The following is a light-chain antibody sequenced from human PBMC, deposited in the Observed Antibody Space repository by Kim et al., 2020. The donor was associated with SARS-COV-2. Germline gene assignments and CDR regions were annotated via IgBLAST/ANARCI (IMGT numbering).Light chain of an antibody. Sequence: DIQMTQSPSTLSASVGDRVTITCRTSQSISSWLAWYQQKPGKAPKLLIYKASSLESGVPSRFSGSGSGTEFTLTISSLQPDDFATYYCQQYNSYWPYTFGQGTKLEI. CDR1: QSISSW. CDR3: QQYNSYWPYT. V-gene: IGKV1-5*03. J-gene: IGKJ2*01. CDR2: KAS.